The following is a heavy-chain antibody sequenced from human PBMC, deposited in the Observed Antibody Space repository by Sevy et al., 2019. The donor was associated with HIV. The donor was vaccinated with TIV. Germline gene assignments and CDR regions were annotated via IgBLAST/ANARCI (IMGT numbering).Heavy chain of an antibody. CDR2: IYHSGYS. V-gene: IGHV4-38-2*01. CDR3: ARAIGTQVAGLYYFDY. D-gene: IGHD6-19*01. J-gene: IGHJ4*02. Sequence: SETLSLTCAVSAYSISSDYYWGWVRQPPGKGLEWIGSIYHSGYSYYNPSFKSRVTISGNTSKNQFSLKLSSVTAADTAVYYCARAIGTQVAGLYYFDYWGQGTLVTVSS. CDR1: AYSISSDYY.